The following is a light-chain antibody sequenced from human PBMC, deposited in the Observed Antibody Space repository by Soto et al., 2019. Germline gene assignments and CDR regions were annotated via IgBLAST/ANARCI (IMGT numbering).Light chain of an antibody. Sequence: DVQMTQTPSSLSASVGDRVILTCRASQSIGNWLAWYQQKPGKAPKLLIYKASSLESGVPTRFSGSGSGTDLTLTISSLQPEDFATYYCQQYNSYVFGPGTKVD. V-gene: IGKV1-5*03. CDR1: QSIGNW. J-gene: IGKJ3*01. CDR3: QQYNSYV. CDR2: KAS.